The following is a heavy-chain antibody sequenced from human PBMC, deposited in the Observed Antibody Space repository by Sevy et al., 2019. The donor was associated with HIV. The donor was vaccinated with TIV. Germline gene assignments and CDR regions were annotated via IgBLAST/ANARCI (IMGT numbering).Heavy chain of an antibody. CDR2: ISAYNGNT. J-gene: IGHJ6*03. D-gene: IGHD4-17*01. V-gene: IGHV1-18*04. CDR1: GYTFTSYG. Sequence: ASVKVSCKASGYTFTSYGISWLRQAPGQGLEWMGWISAYNGNTNYAQKLQGRVTMTTDTSTSTAYMELRSLRSDDTAVYYCARATLTVTTNYYYYMDVWGKGTTVTVSS. CDR3: ARATLTVTTNYYYYMDV.